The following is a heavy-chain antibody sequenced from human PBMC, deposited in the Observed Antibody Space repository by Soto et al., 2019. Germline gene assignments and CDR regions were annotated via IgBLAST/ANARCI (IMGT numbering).Heavy chain of an antibody. D-gene: IGHD3-22*01. J-gene: IGHJ4*02. CDR2: ISYGGGTT. CDR3: AKNPGYYYDSTGYHFDY. CDR1: EFTISNYA. Sequence: SLRLSCAASEFTISNYAMSWVRQPPGKGLEWVSAISYGGGTTYYADSVKGRFTISRDNSKNTLYLQMNSLRAEDTAVYYCAKNPGYYYDSTGYHFDYWGQGTLVTSPQ. V-gene: IGHV3-23*01.